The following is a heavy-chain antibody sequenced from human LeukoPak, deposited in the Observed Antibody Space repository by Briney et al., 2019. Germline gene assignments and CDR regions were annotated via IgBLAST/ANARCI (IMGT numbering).Heavy chain of an antibody. CDR1: GYTFSSYG. Sequence: ASVKVSCKASGYTFSSYGISWVRQAPGQGLEWMGWISAYNGNTNYAQKLQGRVTMTTDTSTSTAYMELRSLRSDDTAVYYCARDGSSSSWYKSYMDVWGKGTTVTISS. CDR3: ARDGSSSSWYKSYMDV. D-gene: IGHD6-13*01. V-gene: IGHV1-18*01. CDR2: ISAYNGNT. J-gene: IGHJ6*03.